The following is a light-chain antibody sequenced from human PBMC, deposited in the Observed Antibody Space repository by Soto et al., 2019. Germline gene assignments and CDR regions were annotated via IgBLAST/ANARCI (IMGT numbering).Light chain of an antibody. J-gene: IGKJ1*01. CDR2: GAS. CDR1: QSVSTY. Sequence: EIVMTQSPATLSVSPGDRATLSCRASQSVSTYLAWYQQKPGQAPRLLIYGASTRATGIPARFSGSGSGTEFTLTISSLQSEDFAVYYCQQYNNWPRTFGQGTKVDI. V-gene: IGKV3-15*01. CDR3: QQYNNWPRT.